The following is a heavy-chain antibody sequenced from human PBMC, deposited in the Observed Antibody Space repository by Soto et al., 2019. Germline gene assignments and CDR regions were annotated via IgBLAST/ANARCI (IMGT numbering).Heavy chain of an antibody. Sequence: PGESLKISCKGSGYSFTSYWIGWVRQMPGKGLEWMGIIYPGDSDTRYSPSFQGQVTISADKSISTAYLQWSSLKASDTAMYYCARARTGYSSGWLDDAFDIRGQGTMVTVSS. CDR1: GYSFTSYW. V-gene: IGHV5-51*01. CDR3: ARARTGYSSGWLDDAFDI. D-gene: IGHD6-19*01. J-gene: IGHJ3*02. CDR2: IYPGDSDT.